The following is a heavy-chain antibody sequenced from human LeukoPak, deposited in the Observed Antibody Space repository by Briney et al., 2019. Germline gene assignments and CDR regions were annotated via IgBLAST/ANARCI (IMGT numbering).Heavy chain of an antibody. CDR2: MYYSGST. Sequence: PSETLSLTCAVYGGSFSGYYWSWIRQPPGKGLEWIGSMYYSGSTYYNPSLKSRVTISVDTSKNHFSLKLSSVTAADTAVYYCARDFRGGYDFWSGYYTPYYFDYWGQGTLVTVSP. D-gene: IGHD3-3*01. J-gene: IGHJ4*02. V-gene: IGHV4-34*01. CDR1: GGSFSGYY. CDR3: ARDFRGGYDFWSGYYTPYYFDY.